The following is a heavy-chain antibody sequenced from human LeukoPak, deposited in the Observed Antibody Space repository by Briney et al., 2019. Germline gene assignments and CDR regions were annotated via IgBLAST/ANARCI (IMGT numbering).Heavy chain of an antibody. CDR2: IYPGDSDT. CDR1: GYSFTSYW. D-gene: IGHD3-22*01. J-gene: IGHJ4*02. Sequence: GESLKISCKGSGYSFTSYWIGWVRQMPGKGLEWMGIIYPGDSDTRYSPSFQGQVTTSADKSISTAHLQWSSLKASDTAMYYCARRWYYYDSSGYYYGVFDYWGQGTLVTVSS. CDR3: ARRWYYYDSSGYYYGVFDY. V-gene: IGHV5-51*01.